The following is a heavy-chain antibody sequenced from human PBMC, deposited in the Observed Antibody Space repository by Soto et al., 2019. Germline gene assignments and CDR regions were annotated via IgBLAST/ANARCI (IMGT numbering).Heavy chain of an antibody. CDR2: IVPLFGRA. CDR1: GGTFNKNA. Sequence: SVKVSCKAAGGTFNKNAIDWVRQVPGQGLQWMGGIVPLFGRANYAQKFQGRVTITADEATNTAYMELRSLRSEDTAVYYCARQLDYETSGYYYAYWGQGTLVTVSS. D-gene: IGHD3-22*01. V-gene: IGHV1-69*13. CDR3: ARQLDYETSGYYYAY. J-gene: IGHJ4*02.